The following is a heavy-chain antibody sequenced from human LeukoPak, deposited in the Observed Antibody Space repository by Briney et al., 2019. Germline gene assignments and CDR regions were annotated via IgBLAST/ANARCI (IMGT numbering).Heavy chain of an antibody. V-gene: IGHV1-2*02. Sequence: GGSLRLSCAASGFTFTGYYMHWVRQAPGQGLEWMGWINPNSGGTNYAQKFQGRVTMTRDTSISTAYMELSRLRSDDTAVYYCARVLRGTRGENYFDYWGQGTLVTVSS. J-gene: IGHJ4*02. CDR2: INPNSGGT. CDR1: GFTFTGYY. CDR3: ARVLRGTRGENYFDY. D-gene: IGHD3-10*01.